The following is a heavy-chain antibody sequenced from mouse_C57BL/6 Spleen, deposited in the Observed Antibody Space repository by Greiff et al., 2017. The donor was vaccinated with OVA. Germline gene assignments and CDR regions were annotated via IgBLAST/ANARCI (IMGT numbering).Heavy chain of an antibody. D-gene: IGHD1-1*01. V-gene: IGHV1-72*01. CDR1: GYTFTSYW. Sequence: QVQLQQPGAELVKPGASVKLSCKASGYTFTSYWMHWVKQRPGRGLEWIGRIDPNSGGTKYNEKFKSKATLTVDKPSSTAYMPLSSLTSEDSAVYYCARFDSYGSSFDYWGQGTTLTVSS. J-gene: IGHJ2*01. CDR2: IDPNSGGT. CDR3: ARFDSYGSSFDY.